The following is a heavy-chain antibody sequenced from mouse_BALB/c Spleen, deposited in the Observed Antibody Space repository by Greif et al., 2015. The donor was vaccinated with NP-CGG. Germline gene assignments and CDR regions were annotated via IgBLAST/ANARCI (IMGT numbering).Heavy chain of an antibody. D-gene: IGHD2-14*01. J-gene: IGHJ4*01. Sequence: VQLQQSGAELVKPGASVKLSCKASGYTFTSYYMYWVKQRPGQGLEWIGEINPSNGGTNFNEKFKSKATLTVDKSSSTAYMQLSSLTSEDSAVYYCTRRMEVRPDYAMDYWGQGTSVTVSS. CDR3: TRRMEVRPDYAMDY. CDR1: GYTFTSYY. V-gene: IGHV1S81*02. CDR2: INPSNGGT.